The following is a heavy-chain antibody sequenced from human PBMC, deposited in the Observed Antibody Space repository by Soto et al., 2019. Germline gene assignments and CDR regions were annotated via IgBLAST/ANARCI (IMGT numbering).Heavy chain of an antibody. CDR3: AIGGDWYFFGI. J-gene: IGHJ3*02. D-gene: IGHD2-21*02. CDR2: IYPGDSDT. Sequence: LKISCQGSGYSFTNYWIGWVRQMPGKGQEWMVVIYPGDSDTRYSPSFQGQVIISAEKSISTAYLQWSSLKASDTAMYYCAIGGDWYFFGISAKGTMVTV. CDR1: GYSFTNYW. V-gene: IGHV5-51*01.